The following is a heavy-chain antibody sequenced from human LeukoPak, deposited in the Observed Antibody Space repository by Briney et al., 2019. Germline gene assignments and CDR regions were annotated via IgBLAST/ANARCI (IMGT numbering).Heavy chain of an antibody. Sequence: SVKVSCKASGGTFSSYAISWVRQAPGRGLEWMGGIIPIFGTANYAQKFQGRVTITTDESTSTAYMELSSLRSEDTAVYYCARGGGSGGTVTTFDYWGQGTLVTVSS. V-gene: IGHV1-69*05. CDR2: IIPIFGTA. CDR1: GGTFSSYA. CDR3: ARGGGSGGTVTTFDY. D-gene: IGHD4-11*01. J-gene: IGHJ4*02.